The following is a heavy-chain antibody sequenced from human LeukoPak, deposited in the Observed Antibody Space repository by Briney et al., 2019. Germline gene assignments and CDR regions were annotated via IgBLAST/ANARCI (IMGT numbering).Heavy chain of an antibody. J-gene: IGHJ6*03. CDR2: ISYDGSNK. Sequence: RGSLRLSCAASGFTFSSYAMHWVRQAPGKGLEWVAVISYDGSNKYYADSVKGRFTISRDNSKNTLYLQMNSLRAEDTAVYYCARDSGGAAAAGYYYYYYMDVWGKGTTVTVSS. D-gene: IGHD6-13*01. CDR3: ARDSGGAAAAGYYYYYYMDV. CDR1: GFTFSSYA. V-gene: IGHV3-30*04.